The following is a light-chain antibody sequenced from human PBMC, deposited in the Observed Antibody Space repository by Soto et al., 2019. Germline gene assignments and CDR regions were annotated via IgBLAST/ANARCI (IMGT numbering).Light chain of an antibody. J-gene: IGLJ1*01. CDR2: EVT. V-gene: IGLV2-14*01. CDR3: SSYTGSSTLYV. CDR1: SSDVGTYNY. Sequence: SVLSQPASVSGSPGQSITISCTGSSSDVGTYNYVSWYQQHPGKAPKVMIYEVTYRPSGVSNRFSGSKSGNTASLTISGLQAEDEAEYYCSSYTGSSTLYVLGTGTKV.